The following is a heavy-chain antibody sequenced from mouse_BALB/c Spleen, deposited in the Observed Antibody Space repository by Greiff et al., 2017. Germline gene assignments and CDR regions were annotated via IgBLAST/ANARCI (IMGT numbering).Heavy chain of an antibody. CDR3: ARYRPYYAMDY. J-gene: IGHJ4*01. V-gene: IGHV3-2*02. Sequence: EVKLQESGPGLVKPSQSLSLTCTVTGYSITSDYAWNWIRQFPGNKLEWMGYISYSGSTSYNPSLKSRISITRDTSKNQFFLQLNSVTTEDTATYYCARYRPYYAMDYWGQGTSVTVSS. D-gene: IGHD3-2*02. CDR2: ISYSGST. CDR1: GYSITSDYA.